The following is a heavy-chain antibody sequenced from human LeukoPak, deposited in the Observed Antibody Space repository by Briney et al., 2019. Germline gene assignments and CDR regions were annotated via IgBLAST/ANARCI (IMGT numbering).Heavy chain of an antibody. D-gene: IGHD2-8*02. Sequence: GRSLRLSCRASGFTFGNYGMHWVRQAPGKGLEWVTTIRYHGSTEDYADSVKGRFTISGDNFKNTLYLQMNSLRAEDTAVYYCARDPSGPPDYWGQGTLVTVSS. CDR2: IRYHGSTE. V-gene: IGHV3-33*01. CDR1: GFTFGNYG. CDR3: ARDPSGPPDY. J-gene: IGHJ4*02.